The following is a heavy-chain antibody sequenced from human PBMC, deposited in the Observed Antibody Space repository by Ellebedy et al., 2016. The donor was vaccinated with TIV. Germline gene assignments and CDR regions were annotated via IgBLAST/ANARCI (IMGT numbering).Heavy chain of an antibody. CDR3: ARLPLLWFGELSNYYYGMDV. D-gene: IGHD3-10*01. V-gene: IGHV5-51*01. Sequence: GESLKISCKGSGYSFTNYWIGWARQTPGKGLEWMGVVYPGASDTRYSPSFQGQVTISADKSISTAYLQWSSLKASDTAMYYCARLPLLWFGELSNYYYGMDVWGQGTTVTVSS. CDR1: GYSFTNYW. CDR2: VYPGASDT. J-gene: IGHJ6*02.